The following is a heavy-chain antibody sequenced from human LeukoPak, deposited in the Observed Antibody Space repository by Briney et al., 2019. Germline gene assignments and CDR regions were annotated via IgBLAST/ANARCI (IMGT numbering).Heavy chain of an antibody. D-gene: IGHD2-2*01. J-gene: IGHJ3*02. Sequence: SETLSLTCTVSGGSISSSSYYWGWIRQPPGKGLEWIGSIYYSGSTYYNPSLKSRVTISVDTSKNQFSLKLSSVTAADTAVYYCARAFVVPAAPDAFDIWGQGTMVTVPS. CDR3: ARAFVVPAAPDAFDI. CDR2: IYYSGST. CDR1: GGSISSSSYY. V-gene: IGHV4-39*07.